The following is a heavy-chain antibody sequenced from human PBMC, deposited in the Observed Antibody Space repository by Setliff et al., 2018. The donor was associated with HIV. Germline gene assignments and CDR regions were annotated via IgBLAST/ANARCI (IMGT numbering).Heavy chain of an antibody. J-gene: IGHJ6*03. CDR2: IYFTGSS. D-gene: IGHD6-19*01. V-gene: IGHV4-59*01. CDR1: GGSISTYY. CDR3: ARTIPLAGSDMDL. Sequence: PSETLSLTCTVSGGSISTYYWSWIRQPPGKGLEWIGSIYFTGSSDNNPSLKSRVTLSVDTSKHQFSLKLSSVTAADTAVYYCARTIPLAGSDMDLWGKGTTVTVSS.